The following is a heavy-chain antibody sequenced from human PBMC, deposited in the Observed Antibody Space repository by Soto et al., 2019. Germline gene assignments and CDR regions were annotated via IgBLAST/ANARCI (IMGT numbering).Heavy chain of an antibody. J-gene: IGHJ4*02. Sequence: QVQLVQSGAEVKKPGASVKVSCKASGYTFTSYGISWVRQAPGQGLEWMGWISAYNGHTNYAQKLQGRVTMTTDTSTLPAYMELRSLRSHGTAVYYCARDKGDGSGSSYGYWGQGTLVTVSS. V-gene: IGHV1-18*01. D-gene: IGHD3-10*01. CDR3: ARDKGDGSGSSYGY. CDR2: ISAYNGHT. CDR1: GYTFTSYG.